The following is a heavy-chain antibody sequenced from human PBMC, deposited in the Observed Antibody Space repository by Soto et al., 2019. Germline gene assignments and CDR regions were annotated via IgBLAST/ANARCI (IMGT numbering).Heavy chain of an antibody. CDR1: GGSISSGGYS. J-gene: IGHJ4*02. CDR2: IYHSGST. Sequence: SETLSLTCAVSGGSISSGGYSWSWIRQPPGKGLEWIGYIYHSGSTYYNPSLKSRVTISVDRSKNQFSLKLSSVTAADTAVYYCARVDCISTSCYLDYWGQGTLVTVSS. D-gene: IGHD2-2*01. V-gene: IGHV4-30-2*01. CDR3: ARVDCISTSCYLDY.